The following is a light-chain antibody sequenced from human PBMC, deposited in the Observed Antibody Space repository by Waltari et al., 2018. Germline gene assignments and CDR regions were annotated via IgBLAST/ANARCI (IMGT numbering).Light chain of an antibody. CDR2: WAS. J-gene: IGKJ5*01. CDR1: QCVLYRSNNKNY. V-gene: IGKV4-1*01. Sequence: DIVMTQSPDSLAVSLGERATINCKSSQCVLYRSNNKNYLGWYQQKPGLPPKLLIYWASTRESGVPDRFSGSGSGTDFTLTISSLQAEDVAVYYCQQYYSSPVTFGQGTRLEIK. CDR3: QQYYSSPVT.